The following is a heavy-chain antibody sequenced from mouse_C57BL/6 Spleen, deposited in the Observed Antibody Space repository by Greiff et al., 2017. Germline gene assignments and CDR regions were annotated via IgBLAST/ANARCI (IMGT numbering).Heavy chain of an antibody. CDR1: GYTFTSYW. V-gene: IGHV1-72*01. CDR3: ASVIYDGYYGYFDY. J-gene: IGHJ2*01. CDR2: IDPNSGGT. Sequence: QVQLKEPGAELVKPGASVKLSCKASGYTFTSYWMHWVKQRPGRGLEWIGRIDPNSGGTKYNEKFKSKATLTVDKPSSTAYMQLSSLTSEDSAVYYCASVIYDGYYGYFDYWGQGTTLTVSS. D-gene: IGHD2-3*01.